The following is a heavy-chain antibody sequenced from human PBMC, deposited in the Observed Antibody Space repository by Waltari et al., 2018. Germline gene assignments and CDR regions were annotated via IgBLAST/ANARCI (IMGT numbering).Heavy chain of an antibody. CDR3: ARDLAVATWNYFDY. D-gene: IGHD2-21*01. Sequence: EVQLVESGGGLVQPGGSLRLSCAASGFTFSSYWMNWVRQAPGKGLEWVAKIKQDGSDKYYVDSVKGRFTISRDNAENSLYLQMDSLRDEDTGVYYCARDLAVATWNYFDYWGQGTLVTVSS. CDR1: GFTFSSYW. J-gene: IGHJ4*02. CDR2: IKQDGSDK. V-gene: IGHV3-7*03.